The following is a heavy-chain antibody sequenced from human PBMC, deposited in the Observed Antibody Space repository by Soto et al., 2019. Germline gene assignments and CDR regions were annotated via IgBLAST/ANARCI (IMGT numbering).Heavy chain of an antibody. J-gene: IGHJ4*02. D-gene: IGHD6-13*01. CDR1: GFTFSSHV. CDR2: INPNGGST. Sequence: EVQVLESGGGLVQPGGSLRLSCVASGFTFSSHVMTWVRQAPGKGLEWVSSINPNGGSTYYAESVKGRFTISRDNSRNTLSLQMSSLRAEDTAVYYCAKGYDSSWWEGYWGQGTLVTVSS. CDR3: AKGYDSSWWEGY. V-gene: IGHV3-23*01.